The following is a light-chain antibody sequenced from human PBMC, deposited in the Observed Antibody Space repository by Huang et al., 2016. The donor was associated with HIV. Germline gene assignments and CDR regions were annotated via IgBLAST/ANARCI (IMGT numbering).Light chain of an antibody. CDR2: DAS. CDR1: QDISNY. CDR3: QQYANLLYT. Sequence: DIQMTQSPSSLSASVGDRVTITCQASQDISNYLKWYQHKPGKAPTLLIYDASTLDTGVPSRFRGSGSGTEFTFTISSLQPEDFATYYCQQYANLLYTFGQGTKLE. J-gene: IGKJ2*01. V-gene: IGKV1-33*01.